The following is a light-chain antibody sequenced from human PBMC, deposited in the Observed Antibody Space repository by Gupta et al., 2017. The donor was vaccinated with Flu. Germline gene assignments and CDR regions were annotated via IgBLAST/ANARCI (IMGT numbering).Light chain of an antibody. V-gene: IGLV2-8*01. CDR2: EVT. CDR1: SSDVGAYNS. Sequence: SVTISCTGSSSDVGAYNSVAWYKQHPGRAPKLWMYEVTKRPSGVPERFSGSKSGNTASLAVSGLQAEDEAEYYCSSRAGNFNWMFGGGTKLTVV. J-gene: IGLJ3*02. CDR3: SSRAGNFNWM.